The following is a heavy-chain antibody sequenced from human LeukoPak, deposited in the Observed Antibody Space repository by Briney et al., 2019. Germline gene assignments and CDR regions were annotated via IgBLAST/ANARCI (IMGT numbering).Heavy chain of an antibody. CDR3: ARLSGYDAFDI. CDR2: INHSGST. CDR1: GGSFSGYY. Sequence: PSETLSLTCAVYGGSFSGYYWSWIRQPPGKGLEWIGEINHSGSTNYNPPLKSRVTISVDTSKNQFSLKLSSVTAADTAVYYCARLSGYDAFDIWGQGTMVTVS. D-gene: IGHD5-12*01. J-gene: IGHJ3*02. V-gene: IGHV4-34*01.